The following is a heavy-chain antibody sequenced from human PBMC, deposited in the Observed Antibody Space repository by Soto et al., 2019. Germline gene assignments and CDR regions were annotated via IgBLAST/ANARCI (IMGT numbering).Heavy chain of an antibody. CDR1: RFTFSSYG. V-gene: IGHV3-48*01. CDR2: IMPGSSHI. J-gene: IGHJ4*02. Sequence: PGGSLRLSCAVSRFTFSSYGMNWVRQAPGKGLEWVSYIMPGSSHIFYADSVKGRFTISRDNAKNSLYLQMNSLRAEDTAVYYCAREYYYGSGPWYWGQGTLVTVSS. D-gene: IGHD3-10*01. CDR3: AREYYYGSGPWY.